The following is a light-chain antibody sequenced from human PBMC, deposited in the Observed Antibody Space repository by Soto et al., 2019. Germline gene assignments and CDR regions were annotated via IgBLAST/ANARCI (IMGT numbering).Light chain of an antibody. V-gene: IGKV3-15*01. Sequence: IVLMQSPATLSLAPGERVTLSCRANESVSTNLAWYQQKAGQAPRLLIYAASTRATGIPARFSGSGSGTEFTLTISSLQSEDFAVYYCQQYSIWRTFGQGTKVDIK. CDR2: AAS. CDR1: ESVSTN. J-gene: IGKJ1*01. CDR3: QQYSIWRT.